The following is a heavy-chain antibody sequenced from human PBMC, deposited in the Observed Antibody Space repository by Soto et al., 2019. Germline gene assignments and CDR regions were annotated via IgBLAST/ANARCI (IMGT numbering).Heavy chain of an antibody. CDR3: ARVGGYGDDAFDI. V-gene: IGHV1-2*04. CDR2: INPNSGGT. J-gene: IGHJ3*02. CDR1: GYTFTGYY. Sequence: GASVKVSCQASGYTFTGYYMHWVRQAPGQGLEWMGWINPNSGGTNYAQKFQGWVTMTRDTSISTAYMELSRLRSDDTAVYYCARVGGYGDDAFDIWGQGTMVTVSS. D-gene: IGHD6-25*01.